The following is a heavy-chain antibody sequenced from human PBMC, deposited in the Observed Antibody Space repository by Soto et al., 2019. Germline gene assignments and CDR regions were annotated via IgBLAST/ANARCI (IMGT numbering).Heavy chain of an antibody. CDR3: ARGSGYGSGASVNHYLDY. V-gene: IGHV3-7*01. D-gene: IGHD3-10*01. CDR1: GDSISRGY. Sequence: PSETLSLTCAVSGDSISRGYHWAWIRQPQGKGLEELATIKMDGSEKKYVDSVRGRFTTSRDNAKNSLYLQMDSLRADDTAVYYCARGSGYGSGASVNHYLDYWGRGTLVTVSS. J-gene: IGHJ4*01. CDR2: IKMDGSEK.